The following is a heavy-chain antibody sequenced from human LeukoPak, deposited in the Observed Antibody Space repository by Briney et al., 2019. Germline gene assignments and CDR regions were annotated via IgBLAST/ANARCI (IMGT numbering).Heavy chain of an antibody. Sequence: PGGSLRLSCAASGFTFSSYGMHWVRQAPGKGLEWVAVIWYDGSNKYYADSVKDRFTISRDNSKNTLYLQMNSLRAEDTAVYYCAKDHSSSWSNFDYWGQGTLVTVSS. V-gene: IGHV3-33*06. CDR1: GFTFSSYG. J-gene: IGHJ4*02. D-gene: IGHD6-13*01. CDR3: AKDHSSSWSNFDY. CDR2: IWYDGSNK.